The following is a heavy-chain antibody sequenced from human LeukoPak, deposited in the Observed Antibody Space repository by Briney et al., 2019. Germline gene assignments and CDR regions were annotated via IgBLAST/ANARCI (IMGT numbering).Heavy chain of an antibody. CDR2: ISSSSSTI. D-gene: IGHD6-13*01. CDR1: GFTFSSHS. CDR3: ASDEGYSSSWYTDAFDI. V-gene: IGHV3-48*04. J-gene: IGHJ3*02. Sequence: PGGSLRLSCAASGFTFSSHSMNWVRQAPGKGLEWVSYISSSSSTINYADSVKGRFTISRDNAKNSLYLQMNSLRAEDTAVYYCASDEGYSSSWYTDAFDIWGQGTMVTVSS.